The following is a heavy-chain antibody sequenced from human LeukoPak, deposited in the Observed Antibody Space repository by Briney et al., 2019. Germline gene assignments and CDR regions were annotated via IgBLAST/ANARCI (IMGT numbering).Heavy chain of an antibody. J-gene: IGHJ4*01. Sequence: GRSHRLSCAASGFTFSSYAMHWVRQAPGKGLEWVAVIWYDGNNIYYVDSVKGRFTISRDNSKNKLYLQMNSLRAEDTAVYYCARESTRGISPDYWGQGSLVTVSS. CDR2: IWYDGNNI. CDR1: GFTFSSYA. D-gene: IGHD5/OR15-5a*01. CDR3: ARESTRGISPDY. V-gene: IGHV3-33*01.